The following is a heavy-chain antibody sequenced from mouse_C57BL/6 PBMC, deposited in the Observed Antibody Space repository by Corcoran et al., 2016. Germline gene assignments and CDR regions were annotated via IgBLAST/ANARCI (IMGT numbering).Heavy chain of an antibody. Sequence: QVQLQQSGAELARPGASVKLSCKASGYTFTSYGISWVKQRTGQGLEWIGEIYPRSGNTYYNEKFKGKATLTADKSSSTAYMEIRSMNSEDSAVYFCAISGGTRYYFDYWGQGTTLTVSS. D-gene: IGHD3-1*01. CDR1: GYTFTSYG. J-gene: IGHJ2*01. V-gene: IGHV1-81*01. CDR2: IYPRSGNT. CDR3: AISGGTRYYFDY.